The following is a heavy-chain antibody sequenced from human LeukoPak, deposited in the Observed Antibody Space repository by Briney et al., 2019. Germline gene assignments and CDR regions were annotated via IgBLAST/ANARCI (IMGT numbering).Heavy chain of an antibody. CDR2: ISVYNGNT. Sequence: ASVTVSFKASGYTFTIYDIKWARQAPGQGCEWMGWISVYNGNTNYAQKLQGRVTMTTDTSSSTAYMELRSLRSDDTAVYYCAGQGSIAVAADYWGQGTLVTVSS. D-gene: IGHD6-19*01. V-gene: IGHV1-18*01. J-gene: IGHJ4*02. CDR1: GYTFTIYD. CDR3: AGQGSIAVAADY.